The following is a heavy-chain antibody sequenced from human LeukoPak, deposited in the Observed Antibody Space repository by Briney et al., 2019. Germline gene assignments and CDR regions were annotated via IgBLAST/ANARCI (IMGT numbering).Heavy chain of an antibody. J-gene: IGHJ4*02. CDR3: ASAGVRGVIWEVLNY. D-gene: IGHD3-10*01. Sequence: EASVKVSFKASGCTFTGYYMHWVRQAPGQGLEWMGWINPNSGGTNYAQKFQGRVTMTRDTSISTAYMELSRLRSDDTAVYYCASAGVRGVIWEVLNYWGQGTLVTVSS. CDR1: GCTFTGYY. CDR2: INPNSGGT. V-gene: IGHV1-2*02.